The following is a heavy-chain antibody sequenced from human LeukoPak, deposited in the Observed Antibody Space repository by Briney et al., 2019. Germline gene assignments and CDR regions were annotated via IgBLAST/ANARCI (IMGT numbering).Heavy chain of an antibody. J-gene: IGHJ6*02. V-gene: IGHV1-69*13. CDR2: IIPIFGTA. CDR3: ARYSSSWTYYYYYGMDV. Sequence: SVKVSCKASGGTFSSYAINWVRQAPGQGLEWMGGIIPIFGTANYAQKFQGRVAITADESTSTAYMELSSLRSEDTAVYYCARYSSSWTYYYYYGMDVWGQGTTVTVSS. CDR1: GGTFSSYA. D-gene: IGHD6-13*01.